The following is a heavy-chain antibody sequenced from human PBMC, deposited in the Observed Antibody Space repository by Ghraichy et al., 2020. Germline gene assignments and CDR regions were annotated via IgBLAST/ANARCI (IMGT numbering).Heavy chain of an antibody. CDR1: GGTFNTYA. CDR2: FIPVHGEL. Sequence: SVKVSCKASGGTFNTYAVHWVRQAPGQGLEWMGGFIPVHGELNYAQKFQGRVTITTDEPTSTAYMELNSLGSEDTAVYYCARGPPDYGSGTYYSGFDYWGQGTLVAVSS. V-gene: IGHV1-69*05. CDR3: ARGPPDYGSGTYYSGFDY. D-gene: IGHD3-10*01. J-gene: IGHJ4*02.